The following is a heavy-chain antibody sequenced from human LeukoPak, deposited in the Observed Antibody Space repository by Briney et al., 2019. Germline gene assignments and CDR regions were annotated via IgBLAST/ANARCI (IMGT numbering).Heavy chain of an antibody. J-gene: IGHJ4*02. V-gene: IGHV4-59*08. D-gene: IGHD4-17*01. CDR2: IYYNGNM. CDR3: ARQRFNGDYVY. CDR1: GGSISSYY. Sequence: SETLSHTCTVSGGSISSYYWSWIWQPPGKGLEWIGYIYYNGNMSYNPSLKSRVTISIDTSKNQFSLKLTSVTAADTAVYYCARQRFNGDYVYWGQGTLVTVSS.